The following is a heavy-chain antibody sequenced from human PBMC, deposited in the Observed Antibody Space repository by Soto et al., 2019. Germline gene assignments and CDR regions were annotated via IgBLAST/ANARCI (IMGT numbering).Heavy chain of an antibody. CDR1: GYTFTSYG. CDR2: ISAYNGNT. V-gene: IGHV1-18*01. CDR3: ARKEDYRGYYNWFDP. D-gene: IGHD1-26*01. Sequence: QVQLVQSGAEVKKPGASVKVSCKASGYTFTSYGISWLRQAPGQGLEWMGWISAYNGNTNYAQKLQGRVTMTTDTSTSTAYMELRSLRSDDTAVYYCARKEDYRGYYNWFDPWGQGTLVTVSS. J-gene: IGHJ5*02.